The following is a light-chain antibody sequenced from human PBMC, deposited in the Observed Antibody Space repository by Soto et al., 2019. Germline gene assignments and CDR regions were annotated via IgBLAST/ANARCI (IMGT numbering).Light chain of an antibody. CDR2: GNS. V-gene: IGLV1-40*01. Sequence: QSVLTQPPSVSGAPGQRVTISCTGSSSNIGAGYDAHWYQQLPGTAPKLLIYGNSNRPSGVPDRFSGSKSGTPASLAITGLQAEDEADYYCQSYDSSLSGYVFGTGTKLTVL. CDR3: QSYDSSLSGYV. J-gene: IGLJ1*01. CDR1: SSNIGAGYD.